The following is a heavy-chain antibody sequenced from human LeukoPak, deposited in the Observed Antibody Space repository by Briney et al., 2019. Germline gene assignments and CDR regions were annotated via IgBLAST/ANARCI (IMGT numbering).Heavy chain of an antibody. D-gene: IGHD6-13*01. V-gene: IGHV4-31*03. CDR1: GGSISSGGYH. Sequence: SETLSLTCTVSGGSISSGGYHWSWIRQHPGKGLEWIGYIYYSGSTYYNPSLKSRVTISVDTSKNQFSLKLSSVTAADTAVYYCARMYSSSWSGYYGMDVWGQGTTVTVSS. J-gene: IGHJ6*02. CDR2: IYYSGST. CDR3: ARMYSSSWSGYYGMDV.